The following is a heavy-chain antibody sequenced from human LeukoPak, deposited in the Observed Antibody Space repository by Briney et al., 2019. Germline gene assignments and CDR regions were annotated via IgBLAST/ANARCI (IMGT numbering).Heavy chain of an antibody. CDR2: ISNSGST. J-gene: IGHJ4*02. Sequence: SETLSLTCTVSGGSISSYLWSWIRQSPGKGPEWIGYISNSGSTNYNPSLRSRVTISLDTSKNQFSLRLSFVTAADTAVYYCARDKSLRGNWFGSDYWGQGTLVTVSS. CDR1: GGSISSYL. CDR3: ARDKSLRGNWFGSDY. D-gene: IGHD3-10*01. V-gene: IGHV4-59*01.